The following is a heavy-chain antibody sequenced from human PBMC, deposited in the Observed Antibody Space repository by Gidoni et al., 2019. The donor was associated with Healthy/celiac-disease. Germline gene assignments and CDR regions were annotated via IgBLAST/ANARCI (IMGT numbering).Heavy chain of an antibody. CDR1: GFTFHSYW. Sequence: EVQLVESGGGVVQPGGSLGLSCASSGFTFHSYWMHWVRQAPVKVLVCVSRIKSDGSGTSYADSVKGRFTISRDNAKNTLYLQMNSLRAEDTAVYYCARDGSSGWYYFDYWGQGTLVTVSS. V-gene: IGHV3-74*01. CDR2: IKSDGSGT. J-gene: IGHJ4*02. CDR3: ARDGSSGWYYFDY. D-gene: IGHD6-19*01.